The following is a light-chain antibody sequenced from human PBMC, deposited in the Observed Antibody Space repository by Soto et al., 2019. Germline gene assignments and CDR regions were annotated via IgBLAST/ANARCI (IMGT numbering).Light chain of an antibody. CDR2: ATS. V-gene: IGKV1-5*01. CDR1: QSISGY. J-gene: IGKJ1*01. CDR3: QQYSSYS. Sequence: DIQMTQSPSSLSATVGERVTIXCRASQSISGYLYWYQQNPGKAPQLLIYATSSFQSGVPSRFSGSGSGTEFTLTISSLQPDDFATYYCQQYSSYSFGQGTKVDIK.